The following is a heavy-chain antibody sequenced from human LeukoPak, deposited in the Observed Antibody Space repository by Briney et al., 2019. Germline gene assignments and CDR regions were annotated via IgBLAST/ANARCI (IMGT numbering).Heavy chain of an antibody. CDR1: GGSISNYY. D-gene: IGHD5-24*01. V-gene: IGHV4-59*12. J-gene: IGHJ4*02. Sequence: SETLSLTCTVSGGSISNYYWSWIRQPPGKGLEWIGYIYSSGSTNYNPSLKSRVTISVDTSKIQFSLQLNSVTPEDTAVYYCARGWLQSGFDSWGQGTLVTVSS. CDR3: ARGWLQSGFDS. CDR2: IYSSGST.